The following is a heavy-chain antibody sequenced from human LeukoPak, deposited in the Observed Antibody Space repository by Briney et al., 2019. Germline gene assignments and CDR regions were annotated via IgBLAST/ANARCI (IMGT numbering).Heavy chain of an antibody. V-gene: IGHV4-30-2*01. CDR3: ARGDLGATTPFDY. CDR1: GGSISSGGYS. D-gene: IGHD1-26*01. J-gene: IGHJ4*02. Sequence: PSETLSLTCAVSGGSISSGGYSWSWIRQPPGKGLEWIGYIYHSGSTYYNPSLKSRVTISVDRSKNQFSLKLSSVTAADTAVYYCARGDLGATTPFDYWGQGTLVTVSS. CDR2: IYHSGST.